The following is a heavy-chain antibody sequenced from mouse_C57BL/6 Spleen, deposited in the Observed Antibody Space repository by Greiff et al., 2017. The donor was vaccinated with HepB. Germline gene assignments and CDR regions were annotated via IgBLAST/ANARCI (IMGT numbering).Heavy chain of an antibody. D-gene: IGHD4-1*02. CDR1: GYTFTSYW. V-gene: IGHV1-64*01. J-gene: IGHJ3*01. Sequence: VQLQQPGAELVKPGASVKLSCKASGYTFTSYWMHWVKQRPGQGLEWIGMIHPNSGSTNYNEKFKSKATLTVDKSSSTAYMQLSSLTSEDSAVYYCAREGLNWDEFAYWGQGTLVTVSA. CDR3: AREGLNWDEFAY. CDR2: IHPNSGST.